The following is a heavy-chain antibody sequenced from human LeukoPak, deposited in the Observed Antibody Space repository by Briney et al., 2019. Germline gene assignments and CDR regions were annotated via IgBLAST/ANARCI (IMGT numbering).Heavy chain of an antibody. D-gene: IGHD2-21*01. CDR3: ARWGQLLFRGDVDAFDI. CDR1: GFTFDDYA. V-gene: IGHV3-9*01. Sequence: GRSLRLSCAASGFTFDDYAMHWVRQAPGKGLEWVSGISWNSGSIGYADSVKGRFTISRDNAKNSLYLQMNSLRAEDTAVYYCARWGQLLFRGDVDAFDIWGQGTMVTVSS. CDR2: ISWNSGSI. J-gene: IGHJ3*02.